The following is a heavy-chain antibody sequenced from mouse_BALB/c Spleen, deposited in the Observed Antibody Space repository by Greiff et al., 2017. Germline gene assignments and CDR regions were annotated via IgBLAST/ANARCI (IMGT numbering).Heavy chain of an antibody. CDR3: ARQDPLVHYYGY. CDR2: INPYNDGT. CDR1: GYTFTSYD. D-gene: IGHD2-12*01. V-gene: IGHV1-14*01. J-gene: IGHJ2*01. Sequence: EVKLMQSGPELVKPGASVKMSCKASGYTFTSYDMYWVKQKPGQSLEWIGYINPYNDGTKYNEKVKGKATLTSDKSSSTPYMQLSSLTSEDSAVYYWARQDPLVHYYGYWGQGTTLTVSS.